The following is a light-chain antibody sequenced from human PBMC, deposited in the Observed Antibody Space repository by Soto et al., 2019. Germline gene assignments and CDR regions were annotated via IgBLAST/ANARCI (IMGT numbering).Light chain of an antibody. J-gene: IGLJ2*01. CDR1: SSNIRAGYD. CDR2: ANT. Sequence: QSVLTQPPSVSGAPGQRITISCTGSSSNIRAGYDVHWYQQLPGTAPKLLIYANTNRPSGVPGRFSGSKSGASASLAITGLQAEDEADYYCQSYDSSLSASVFGGGTKSPS. V-gene: IGLV1-40*01. CDR3: QSYDSSLSASV.